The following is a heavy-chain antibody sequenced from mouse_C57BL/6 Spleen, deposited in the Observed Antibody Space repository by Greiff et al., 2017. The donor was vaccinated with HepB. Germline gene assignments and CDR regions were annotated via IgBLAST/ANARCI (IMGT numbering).Heavy chain of an antibody. Sequence: VQLQQSDAELVKPGASVKISCKVSGYTFTDHTIHWMKQRPEPGLERIGYIYPRDGRTKYNEKFKGKAKLTADKSSSTAYMQLKSLTSEDSAVYCCARGAYYSNLLLDYWGQSTTLTVSS. CDR1: GYTFTDHT. D-gene: IGHD2-5*01. CDR2: IYPRDGRT. CDR3: ARGAYYSNLLLDY. J-gene: IGHJ2*01. V-gene: IGHV1-78*01.